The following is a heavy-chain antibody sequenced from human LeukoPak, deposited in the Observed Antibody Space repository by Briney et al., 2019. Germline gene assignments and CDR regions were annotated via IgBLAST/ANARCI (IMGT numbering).Heavy chain of an antibody. CDR1: GGSISSGDYY. V-gene: IGHV4-30-4*01. D-gene: IGHD4-17*01. J-gene: IGHJ4*02. CDR3: ARNNYGDSHFDY. Sequence: SETLSLTCTVSGGSISSGDYYWSWIRQPPGKGLEWIGYIYYSGSTYYNPSLKSRVTISVDTSKNQFSLKLSSVTAADTAVYYCARNNYGDSHFDYWGQGTLVTVSS. CDR2: IYYSGST.